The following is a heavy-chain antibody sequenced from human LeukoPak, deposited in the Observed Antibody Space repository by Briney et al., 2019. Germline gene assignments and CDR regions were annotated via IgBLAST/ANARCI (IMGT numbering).Heavy chain of an antibody. CDR3: ARGNKEQWSFLYFDY. CDR1: GFTVSSNY. J-gene: IGHJ4*02. CDR2: IYSVGST. D-gene: IGHD6-19*01. Sequence: PGGSLRLSCAASGFTVSSNYMSWVRQAPGKGLEWVSVIYSVGSTYYADSVKGRFTISRDNSKNTLYLQMNSLRAEDTAVYYCARGNKEQWSFLYFDYWGQGTLVTVS. V-gene: IGHV3-53*01.